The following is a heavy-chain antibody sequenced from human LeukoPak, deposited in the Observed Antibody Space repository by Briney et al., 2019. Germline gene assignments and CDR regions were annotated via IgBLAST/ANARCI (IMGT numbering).Heavy chain of an antibody. V-gene: IGHV4-30-4*01. D-gene: IGHD4-23*01. CDR2: IYYSGST. CDR3: ARDYGGNSEYFQH. J-gene: IGHJ1*01. Sequence: PSETLSHTCTVSGGSISSGDYYWSWIRQPPGKGLEWIGYIYYSGSTYYNPSLKSRVTISVDTSKNQFSLKLSSVTAADTAVYYCARDYGGNSEYFQHWGQGTLVTVSS. CDR1: GGSISSGDYY.